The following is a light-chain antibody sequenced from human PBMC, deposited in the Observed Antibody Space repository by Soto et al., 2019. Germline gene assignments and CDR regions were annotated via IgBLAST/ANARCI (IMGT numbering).Light chain of an antibody. CDR3: QQYHNWTPYT. Sequence: EIVMTQSPATLSVSPGERATLSCRASQSVSTNLAWYQQKPGQAPRLLMYGASTRATGIPARFSGSGSGTEFTLTISSLQSEDFAVSYCQQYHNWTPYTFGQGTKLEIK. CDR2: GAS. CDR1: QSVSTN. V-gene: IGKV3-15*01. J-gene: IGKJ2*01.